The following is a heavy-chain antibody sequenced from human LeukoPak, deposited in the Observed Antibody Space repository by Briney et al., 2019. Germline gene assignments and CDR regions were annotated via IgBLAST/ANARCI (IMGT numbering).Heavy chain of an antibody. CDR2: ISAYNGNT. CDR1: GYTFTSYG. J-gene: IGHJ6*03. D-gene: IGHD3-3*01. Sequence: ASVKVSCKASGYTFTSYGISWVRQAPGQGLEWMGWISAYNGNTNYAQKLQGRVTMTTDTSTSTAYMELRSLRSDDPAVYYCARDLKRFLEWLLPDYYYYYMDVWGKGTTVTVSS. CDR3: ARDLKRFLEWLLPDYYYYYMDV. V-gene: IGHV1-18*01.